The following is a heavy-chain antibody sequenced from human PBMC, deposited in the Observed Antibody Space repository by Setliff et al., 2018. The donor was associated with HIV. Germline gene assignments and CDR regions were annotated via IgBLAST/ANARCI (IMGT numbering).Heavy chain of an antibody. CDR3: AREVNIPVRGITDDAFDI. Sequence: TLSLTCTVSGASMRSGDYYWSWIRQPPGKGLEWIGYIYYSGNSYYNPSLKSRVTLSVDTSKNQFSLKVNSVTAADTAVYYCAREVNIPVRGITDDAFDIWGQGTMVTVSS. J-gene: IGHJ3*02. D-gene: IGHD3-10*01. CDR1: GASMRSGDYY. CDR2: IYYSGNS. V-gene: IGHV4-30-4*08.